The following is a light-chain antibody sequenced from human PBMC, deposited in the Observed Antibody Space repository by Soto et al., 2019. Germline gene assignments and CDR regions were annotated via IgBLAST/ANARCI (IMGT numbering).Light chain of an antibody. CDR1: QSVSSY. CDR2: DAS. V-gene: IGKV3-11*01. J-gene: IGKJ4*01. Sequence: EIVLTQSPATLSLSPGERATLSCRASQSVSSYLAWYHQKPGQAPRLLIYDASNSATGIPARFSGSGSGTDFTLTISSLGPEDFAVYDCQQRSNWPPTFGGGTKVEIK. CDR3: QQRSNWPPT.